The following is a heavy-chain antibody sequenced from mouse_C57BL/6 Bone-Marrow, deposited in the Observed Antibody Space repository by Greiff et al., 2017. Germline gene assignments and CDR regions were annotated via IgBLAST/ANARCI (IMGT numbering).Heavy chain of an antibody. Sequence: VKLQQSGAELVRPGTSVKVSCKASGYAFTNYLIEWVKQRPGQGLEWIGVINPGSGGTTYNEKFKGKATLTADKSSSTAYMQLSSLTSEDSAVYVCARREWVTRGCAYGGQGTVVTVSA. CDR1: GYAFTNYL. J-gene: IGHJ3*01. V-gene: IGHV1-54*01. CDR3: ARREWVTRGCAY. CDR2: INPGSGGT.